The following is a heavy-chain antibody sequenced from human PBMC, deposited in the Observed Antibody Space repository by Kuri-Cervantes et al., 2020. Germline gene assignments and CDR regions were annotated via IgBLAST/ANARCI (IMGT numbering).Heavy chain of an antibody. D-gene: IGHD3-3*02. CDR1: GGSISSSSYY. Sequence: GSLRLSCTVSGGSISSSSYYWGWIRQPPGKGLEWIGRIYYSGSTYYNPSLKSRVTISVDTSKNQFSLKLSSVTAADTAVYYCARRSWAFEEYYFDYWGQGTLVTVSS. V-gene: IGHV4-39*01. J-gene: IGHJ4*02. CDR3: ARRSWAFEEYYFDY. CDR2: IYYSGST.